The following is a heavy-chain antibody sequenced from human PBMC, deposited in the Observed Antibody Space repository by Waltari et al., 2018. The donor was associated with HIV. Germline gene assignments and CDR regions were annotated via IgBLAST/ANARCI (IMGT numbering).Heavy chain of an antibody. CDR3: ARDSVPSFDYGDYYYYGMDV. Sequence: QVQLQQWGAGLLRPSETLSLTCAVYGGSFSGYYWSWIRQPPGKGLEGIGEINHSGSSDYNPSLKSRVTISVDTSKNQFSLRLRSVTAADTAVYYCARDSVPSFDYGDYYYYGMDVWSQGTTVTVSS. D-gene: IGHD4-17*01. V-gene: IGHV4-34*01. CDR2: INHSGSS. J-gene: IGHJ6*01. CDR1: GGSFSGYY.